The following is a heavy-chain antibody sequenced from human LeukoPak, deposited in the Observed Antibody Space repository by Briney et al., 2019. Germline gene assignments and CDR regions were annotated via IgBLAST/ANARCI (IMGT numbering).Heavy chain of an antibody. V-gene: IGHV1-69*05. CDR2: IIPIFGTA. Sequence: ASVKVSCKASGGTFSSYAISWVRQAPGQGLEWMGGIIPIFGTAIYAQKFQGRVTITTDESTSTAYMELSSLRSEDTAVYYCARGEYYGSGSYRSPVDYWGQGTLVTVSS. CDR1: GGTFSSYA. J-gene: IGHJ4*02. D-gene: IGHD3-10*01. CDR3: ARGEYYGSGSYRSPVDY.